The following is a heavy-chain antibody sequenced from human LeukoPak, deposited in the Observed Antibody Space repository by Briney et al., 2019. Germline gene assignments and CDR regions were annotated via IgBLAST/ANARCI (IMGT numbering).Heavy chain of an antibody. D-gene: IGHD1-26*01. CDR2: IYTSGST. V-gene: IGHV4-4*07. Sequence: PSETLSLTCTVSGGSISSYYWSWIRQPAGKGLEWIGRIYTSGSTNYNPSLKSRVTMSVDTSKNQFSLKLSSVTAADTAVYYCARDPPRVGGYYYYDMDVWGKGTTVTVSS. CDR1: GGSISSYY. CDR3: ARDPPRVGGYYYYDMDV. J-gene: IGHJ6*03.